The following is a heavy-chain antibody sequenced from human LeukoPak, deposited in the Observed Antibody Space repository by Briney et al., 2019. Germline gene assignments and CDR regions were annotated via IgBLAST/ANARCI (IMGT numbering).Heavy chain of an antibody. D-gene: IGHD6-13*01. CDR3: ARDGHSSSWPPNAFDI. CDR2: ISNDGDT. V-gene: IGHV3-66*01. Sequence: GGSLRLSCAASGFTVSSNYMSWVRQGPGKGLECVSVISNDGDTYYADSVKGRFTISRDNAKNSLYLQMNSLRAEDTAVYYCARDGHSSSWPPNAFDIWGQGTMVTVSS. J-gene: IGHJ3*02. CDR1: GFTVSSNY.